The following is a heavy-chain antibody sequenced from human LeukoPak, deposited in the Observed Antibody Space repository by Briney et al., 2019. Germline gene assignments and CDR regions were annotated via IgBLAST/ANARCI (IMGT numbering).Heavy chain of an antibody. CDR3: ARTPMVRGVIYFDY. CDR2: IYYSGSA. V-gene: IGHV4-30-4*01. J-gene: IGHJ4*02. Sequence: SQTLSLTCTVSGGSISSGDYYWGWIRQPPGKGLEWIGYIYYSGSAYYNPSLKSRVIISVDTSKNQFSLKLSSVTAADTAVYYCARTPMVRGVIYFDYWGQGTLVTVSP. D-gene: IGHD3-10*01. CDR1: GGSISSGDYY.